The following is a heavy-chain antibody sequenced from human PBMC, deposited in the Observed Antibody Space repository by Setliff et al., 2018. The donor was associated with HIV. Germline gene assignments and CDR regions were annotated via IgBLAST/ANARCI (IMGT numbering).Heavy chain of an antibody. J-gene: IGHJ4*02. CDR1: GFTFSSYS. Sequence: GGSLRLSCAASGFTFSSYSMNWVRQAPGKGLEWVSYISSSSSTIYYADSVKGRSTISRDNAKNTLYLQMNSLRVEDTAVYYCATDCAVVGGTGSLDSWGQGTLVTVSS. D-gene: IGHD1-26*01. CDR3: ATDCAVVGGTGSLDS. V-gene: IGHV3-48*01. CDR2: ISSSSSTI.